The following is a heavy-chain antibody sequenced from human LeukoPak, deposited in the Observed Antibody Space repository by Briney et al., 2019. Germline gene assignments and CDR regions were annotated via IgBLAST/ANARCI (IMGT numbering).Heavy chain of an antibody. J-gene: IGHJ4*02. V-gene: IGHV4-59*08. Sequence: SETLSLTCTVSGDSISSYYWTWIRQPPGKGLEWIGYIYYSGNTNYNPSLKSRVTILLDTSKNQFSLKLTSVTAADTAMYYCARRKAKTPNYFDYWGQGALVTVSS. CDR2: IYYSGNT. CDR3: ARRKAKTPNYFDY. CDR1: GDSISSYY.